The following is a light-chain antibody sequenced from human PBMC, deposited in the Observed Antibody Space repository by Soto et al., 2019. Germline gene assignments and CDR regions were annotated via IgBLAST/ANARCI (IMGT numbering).Light chain of an antibody. CDR1: QSVSSSY. V-gene: IGKV3-20*01. CDR3: QQYGSSSLT. Sequence: EIVLIQSPPTLSLSPGERATLSCRASQSVSSSYLAWYQQKPGQAPRPLIYGASSRATGIPDRFSGSGSGTDFTLTISRLEPEDFAVYYCQQYGSSSLTFGGGTKVDI. CDR2: GAS. J-gene: IGKJ4*01.